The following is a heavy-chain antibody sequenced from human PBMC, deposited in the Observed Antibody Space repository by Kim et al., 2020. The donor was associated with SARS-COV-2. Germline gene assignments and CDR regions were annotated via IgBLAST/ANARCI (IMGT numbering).Heavy chain of an antibody. Sequence: VKGLCTISRDNSKNTLYLQMNSLRAEDTAVYYCAREEVYCSSTSCSLDYWGQGTLVTVSS. D-gene: IGHD2-2*01. V-gene: IGHV3-30*01. J-gene: IGHJ4*02. CDR3: AREEVYCSSTSCSLDY.